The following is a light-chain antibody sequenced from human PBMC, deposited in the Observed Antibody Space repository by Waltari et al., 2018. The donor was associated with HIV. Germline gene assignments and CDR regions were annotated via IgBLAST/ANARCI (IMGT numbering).Light chain of an antibody. V-gene: IGLV3-21*02. CDR3: QVWDSRRDWV. Sequence: SNVLTQPPSVSVAPGQTARITCGGNNIGSKSVHWYQQKPGQAPVVVVFDDSDRPSGIPERFSGSNSANTATLTISTVEAGDEADYYCQVWDSRRDWVFGGGTTLTVL. CDR1: NIGSKS. J-gene: IGLJ3*02. CDR2: DDS.